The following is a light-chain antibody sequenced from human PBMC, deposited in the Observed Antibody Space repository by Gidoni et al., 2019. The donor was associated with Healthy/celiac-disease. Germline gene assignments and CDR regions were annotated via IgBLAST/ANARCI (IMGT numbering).Light chain of an antibody. V-gene: IGLV2-14*03. CDR1: SSDVGGYNY. CDR2: DVS. Sequence: QSALTQPASVSESPGPSNTISCTGTSSDVGGYNYVSWYPQHPGKVPKLMIYDVSNRPSGVSNRFSGSKSGNTASLTISGLQAEDEADYYCSSYTSSSTLVFGTGTKVTVL. J-gene: IGLJ1*01. CDR3: SSYTSSSTLV.